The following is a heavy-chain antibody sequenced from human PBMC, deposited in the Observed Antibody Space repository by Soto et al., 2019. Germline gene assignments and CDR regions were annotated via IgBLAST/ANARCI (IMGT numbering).Heavy chain of an antibody. D-gene: IGHD5-12*01. Sequence: WVRQAPGKGLEWIGSIYYSGSTYYNPSLKSRVTISVDTSKNQFSLKLSSVTAADTAVYYCARSVATYYYYYGMDVWGQGTTVTVSS. CDR2: IYYSGST. V-gene: IGHV4-39*01. J-gene: IGHJ6*02. CDR3: ARSVATYYYYYGMDV.